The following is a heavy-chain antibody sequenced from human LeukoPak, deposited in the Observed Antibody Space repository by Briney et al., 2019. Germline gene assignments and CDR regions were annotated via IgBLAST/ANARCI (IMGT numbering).Heavy chain of an antibody. V-gene: IGHV4-34*01. J-gene: IGHJ4*02. CDR2: INHSGST. D-gene: IGHD3-3*01. Sequence: SETLSLTCAVYGGSFSGYYWSRIRQPPGKELEWIGEINHSGSTNYNPSLKSRVTIPVDTSKNQFSLKLSSVTAADTAVYYCARGAPGEAILEWLKYYFDYWGQGTLVTVSS. CDR3: ARGAPGEAILEWLKYYFDY. CDR1: GGSFSGYY.